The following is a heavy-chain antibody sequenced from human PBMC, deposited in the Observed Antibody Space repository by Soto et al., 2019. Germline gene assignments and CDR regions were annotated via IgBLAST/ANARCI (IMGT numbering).Heavy chain of an antibody. D-gene: IGHD1-1*01. CDR3: AKGARDDGGMDV. V-gene: IGHV3-30*18. Sequence: QVQLVESGGGVVQPGRSRRLSCAASGSTFSSYGMHWVRRAPGKGLEWVAVISYDGSNKYYADSVKGRFTISRDNSKNTLYLQMNSLRAEDTAVYYCAKGARDDGGMDVWGQGTTVTVSS. J-gene: IGHJ6*02. CDR2: ISYDGSNK. CDR1: GSTFSSYG.